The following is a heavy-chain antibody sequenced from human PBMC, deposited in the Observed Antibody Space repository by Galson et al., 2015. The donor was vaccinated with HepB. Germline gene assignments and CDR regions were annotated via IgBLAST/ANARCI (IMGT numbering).Heavy chain of an antibody. D-gene: IGHD2-2*01. J-gene: IGHJ6*02. CDR2: ISYDGSNK. Sequence: SLRLSCAASGFTFSDYYMNWVRQAPGKGLEWVAVISYDGSNKYYADSVKGRFTISRDNSKNTLYLQMNSLRAEDTAVYYCARGGCSSTSCRYGMDVWGQGTTVTVSS. CDR3: ARGGCSSTSCRYGMDV. CDR1: GFTFSDYY. V-gene: IGHV3-30-3*01.